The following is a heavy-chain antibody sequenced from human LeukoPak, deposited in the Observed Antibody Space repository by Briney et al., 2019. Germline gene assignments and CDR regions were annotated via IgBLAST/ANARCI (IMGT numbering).Heavy chain of an antibody. J-gene: IGHJ4*02. V-gene: IGHV3-66*01. CDR1: GFTVSSKY. Sequence: GGSLRLSCAASGFTVSSKYMRWVRQAPGKGLEWVSVIYSGGRTYYADSVKGRFTISRDNSKNTLYLQMNSLRGEDTAVYYCARGVLATTHFDYWGQGTLVTVSS. D-gene: IGHD1-7*01. CDR2: IYSGGRT. CDR3: ARGVLATTHFDY.